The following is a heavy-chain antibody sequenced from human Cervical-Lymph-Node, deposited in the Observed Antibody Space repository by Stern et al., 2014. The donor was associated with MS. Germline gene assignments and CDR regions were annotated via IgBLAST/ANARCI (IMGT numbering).Heavy chain of an antibody. CDR3: VTYMTEGPEYFQH. CDR1: GYRFTSNW. CDR2: IDPRDSYT. J-gene: IGHJ1*01. D-gene: IGHD2-21*02. V-gene: IGHV5-10-1*01. Sequence: EVQLVESGAEVKRPGESLKISCQGSGYRFTSNWINWVRQMPGKGLEFMGRIDPRDSYTNYNPPFQGHVTISVDESISTAYLQWSNLKASDTAMYYCVTYMTEGPEYFQHWGQGTLVTVSS.